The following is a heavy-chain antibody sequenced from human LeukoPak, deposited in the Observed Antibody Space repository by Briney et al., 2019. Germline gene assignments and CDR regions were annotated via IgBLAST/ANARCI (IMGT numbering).Heavy chain of an antibody. Sequence: PSGTLSLTCAVSGGSISSSYWWSWIRQPPGKGLEWIGEIYHSGSTNYNQSLKSRVTISVDKSKNQFSLKLNSVTAADTAVYYCARDYCTSTTCPNWFDPWGQGTLVTVSS. D-gene: IGHD2-2*01. V-gene: IGHV4-4*02. CDR1: GGSISSSYW. CDR3: ARDYCTSTTCPNWFDP. J-gene: IGHJ5*02. CDR2: IYHSGST.